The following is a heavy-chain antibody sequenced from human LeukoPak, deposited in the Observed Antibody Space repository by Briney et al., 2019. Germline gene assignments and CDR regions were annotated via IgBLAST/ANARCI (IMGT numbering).Heavy chain of an antibody. J-gene: IGHJ4*02. CDR2: ISYDGSNK. V-gene: IGHV3-30*04. Sequence: GSLRLSCAASGFTFSSYAMHWVRQAPGKGLEWVAVISYDGSNKYYADSVKGRFTISRDNSKNTLYLQMNSLRAEDTAVYYCARDPNRPRPNVDYGDYVSNDYWGQGTLVTVSS. D-gene: IGHD4-17*01. CDR1: GFTFSSYA. CDR3: ARDPNRPRPNVDYGDYVSNDY.